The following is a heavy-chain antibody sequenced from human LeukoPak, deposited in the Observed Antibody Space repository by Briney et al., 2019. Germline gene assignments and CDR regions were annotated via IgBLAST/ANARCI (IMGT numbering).Heavy chain of an antibody. Sequence: SVKVSCKASGGTFSSYAISWVRQAPGQGLEWMGGIIPIFGTANYAQKFQGRVTITADESTSTAYMELSSLRSEDTAVYYCASFFPNYYDSSGYFDYWGQGTLVTVSS. J-gene: IGHJ4*02. V-gene: IGHV1-69*13. CDR1: GGTFSSYA. D-gene: IGHD3-22*01. CDR2: IIPIFGTA. CDR3: ASFFPNYYDSSGYFDY.